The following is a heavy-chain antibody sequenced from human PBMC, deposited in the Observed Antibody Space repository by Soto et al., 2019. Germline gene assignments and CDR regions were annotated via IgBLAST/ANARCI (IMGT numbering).Heavy chain of an antibody. V-gene: IGHV4-31*03. J-gene: IGHJ5*02. Sequence: QVQLQESGPGLVKTSQTLSLTCTVSGGSISSGDYYWSWIRQQPGKGLEWIGYIYSGGGAFYNPSLRSRATILVDTPKNQFSLKVTSVTAADTAVYYCTRDFTGYFKFDPWGQGTLVTVSS. CDR2: IYSGGGA. CDR1: GGSISSGDYY. D-gene: IGHD3-9*01. CDR3: TRDFTGYFKFDP.